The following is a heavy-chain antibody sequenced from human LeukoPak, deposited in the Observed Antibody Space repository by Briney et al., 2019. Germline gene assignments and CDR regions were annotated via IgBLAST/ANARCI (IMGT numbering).Heavy chain of an antibody. Sequence: ASVKVSCKASGYTFTRYYMHWVRQAPGQGLEWMGIINPSGGSTSYAQKFQGGVTMTRDTSTSTVYMELSSLRSEDTAVYYCARGYYDSSGQNYGMDVWGQGTTVTVSS. CDR1: GYTFTRYY. J-gene: IGHJ6*02. V-gene: IGHV1-46*01. D-gene: IGHD3-22*01. CDR3: ARGYYDSSGQNYGMDV. CDR2: INPSGGST.